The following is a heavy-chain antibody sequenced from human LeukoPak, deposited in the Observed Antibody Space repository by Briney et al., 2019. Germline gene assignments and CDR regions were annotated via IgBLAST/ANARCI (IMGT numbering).Heavy chain of an antibody. CDR3: ARRYDSSGYSDY. Sequence: KPSETLSLTCTVSGGSISSYYWSWIRQPPGKGLEWIGEINHSGSTNYNPSLKSRVTISVDTSKNQFSLKLSSVTAADTAVYYCARRYDSSGYSDYWGQGTLVTVSS. D-gene: IGHD3-22*01. V-gene: IGHV4-34*01. CDR2: INHSGST. CDR1: GGSISSYY. J-gene: IGHJ4*02.